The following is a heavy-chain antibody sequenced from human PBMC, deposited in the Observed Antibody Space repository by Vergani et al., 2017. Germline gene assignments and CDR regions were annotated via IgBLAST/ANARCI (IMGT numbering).Heavy chain of an antibody. CDR2: ISGSGGST. CDR3: ANAPAFYDWDWFDP. Sequence: EVQLLESGGGLVQPGGSLRLSCAASGFTFSSYAMSWVRQAPGKGLEWVSAISGSGGSTYYADSVKGRFTISRDNTKHTLYLQMNSLRAEDTAVYYCANAPAFYDWDWFDPWGQGTLVTVSS. CDR1: GFTFSSYA. D-gene: IGHD5/OR15-5a*01. V-gene: IGHV3-23*01. J-gene: IGHJ5*02.